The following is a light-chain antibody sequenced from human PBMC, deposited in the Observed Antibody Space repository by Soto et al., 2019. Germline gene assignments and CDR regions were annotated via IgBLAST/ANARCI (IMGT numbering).Light chain of an antibody. V-gene: IGKV1-39*01. Sequence: DIQMTQSPSSLSASVGDRVTITCRASQSIAGYLSWYQQRPGKAPKFLIYSASSLQRGVPSRFSGSGYGTDFSLTINGLQPEDFSTYFCQQSFRVPITFGQGTRLEIK. J-gene: IGKJ5*01. CDR1: QSIAGY. CDR3: QQSFRVPIT. CDR2: SAS.